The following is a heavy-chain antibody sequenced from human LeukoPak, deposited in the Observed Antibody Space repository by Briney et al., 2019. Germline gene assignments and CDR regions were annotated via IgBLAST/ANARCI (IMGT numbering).Heavy chain of an antibody. CDR3: ARDVTVRIAALDY. Sequence: GGSLRLSCAASGFTFSSYGMHWVRQAPGKGLEWVAVIWYDGSNKYYADSVKGRFTISRDNSKNTLYLRMNSLRAEDTAVYYCARDVTVRIAALDYWGQGTLVTVSS. CDR1: GFTFSSYG. V-gene: IGHV3-33*01. D-gene: IGHD6-13*01. J-gene: IGHJ4*02. CDR2: IWYDGSNK.